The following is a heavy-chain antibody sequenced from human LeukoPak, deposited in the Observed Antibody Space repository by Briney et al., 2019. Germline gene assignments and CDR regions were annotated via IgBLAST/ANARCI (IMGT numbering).Heavy chain of an antibody. D-gene: IGHD2-21*01. Sequence: GGSLRFSCAASGFTFSSYEMNWVRQAPGKGLEWVSYISSSGTPIHYADSVKGRFTISRDNAKNSLFLQMNSLRAEDTAVYYCAREKTACGGDCYDSWGQGTLVTVSS. J-gene: IGHJ4*02. CDR2: ISSSGTPI. CDR1: GFTFSSYE. V-gene: IGHV3-48*03. CDR3: AREKTACGGDCYDS.